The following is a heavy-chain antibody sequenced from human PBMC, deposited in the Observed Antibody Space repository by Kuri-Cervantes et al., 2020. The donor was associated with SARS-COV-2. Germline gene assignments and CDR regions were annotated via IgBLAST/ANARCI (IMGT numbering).Heavy chain of an antibody. CDR1: GGTFSSYA. Sequence: ASVKVSCKASGGTFSSYAISWVRQATGQELEWMGWMNPNSGNAGYAQKFQGRVTMTRHTSISTAYMELSSLRSEDTAVYYCARGPGGLLWFGEPEYYYYGMDVWGQGTTVTVSS. D-gene: IGHD3-10*01. V-gene: IGHV1-8*02. CDR3: ARGPGGLLWFGEPEYYYYGMDV. CDR2: MNPNSGNA. J-gene: IGHJ6*02.